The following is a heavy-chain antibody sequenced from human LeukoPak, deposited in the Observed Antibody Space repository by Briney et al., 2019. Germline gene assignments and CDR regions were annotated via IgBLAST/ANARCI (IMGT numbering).Heavy chain of an antibody. CDR2: INPKSGGT. Sequence: ASVKVSCKASGYTFTGYYMHWVRQAPGQGVEWMGWINPKSGGTNQAQKLQGRVTMTRDTVISTAYMELSRLRSDDTAVYYCARAVTRYCSSTSCYYVIWGQGTMVTVSS. CDR3: ARAVTRYCSSTSCYYVI. D-gene: IGHD2-2*01. V-gene: IGHV1-2*02. J-gene: IGHJ3*02. CDR1: GYTFTGYY.